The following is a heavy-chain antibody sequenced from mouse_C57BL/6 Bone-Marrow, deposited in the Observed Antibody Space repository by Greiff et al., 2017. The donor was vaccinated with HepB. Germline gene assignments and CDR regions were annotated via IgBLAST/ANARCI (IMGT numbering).Heavy chain of an antibody. D-gene: IGHD3-2*02. CDR3: ARWDSSGYVGY. V-gene: IGHV1-69*01. CDR2: IDPSDSYT. CDR1: GYTFTSYW. J-gene: IGHJ2*01. Sequence: QVHVKQPGAELVMPGASVKLSCKASGYTFTSYWMHWVKQRPGQGLEWIGEIDPSDSYTNYNQKFKGKSTLTVDKSSSTAYMQLSSLTSEDSAVYYCARWDSSGYVGYWGQGTTLTVSS.